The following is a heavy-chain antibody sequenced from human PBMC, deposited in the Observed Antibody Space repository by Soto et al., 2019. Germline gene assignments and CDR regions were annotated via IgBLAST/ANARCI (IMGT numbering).Heavy chain of an antibody. V-gene: IGHV3-73*01. J-gene: IGHJ4*02. CDR1: GFTFSGSA. Sequence: PGGSLRLSCAASGFTFSGSAMHWVRQASGKGLEWVGRIRSKANSYATAYAASVKGRFTISRDDSKNTAYLQMNSLKTEDTAVYYCTRHPTYSSGWEVSGYWRQGTLVTVSS. CDR3: TRHPTYSSGWEVSGY. CDR2: IRSKANSYAT. D-gene: IGHD6-19*01.